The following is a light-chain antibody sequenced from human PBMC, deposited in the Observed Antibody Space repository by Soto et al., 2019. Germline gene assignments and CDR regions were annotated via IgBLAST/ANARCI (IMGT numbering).Light chain of an antibody. J-gene: IGLJ2*01. Sequence: QSALTQPASVSGSPGQSITLSCAGTMRDVGAYNLVSWYQQHPGRAPQLIIYEVLNRPSGISFRFSGSKSGKKASLTISGLQAEDEADYYCSSYTSKRSLIFGGGTKLTVL. CDR1: MRDVGAYNL. V-gene: IGLV2-14*01. CDR2: EVL. CDR3: SSYTSKRSLI.